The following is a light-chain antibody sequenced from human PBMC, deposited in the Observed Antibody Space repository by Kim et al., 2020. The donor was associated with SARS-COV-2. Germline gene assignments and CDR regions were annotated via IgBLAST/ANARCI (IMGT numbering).Light chain of an antibody. CDR1: RSDIGHSTY. CDR3: SSLTSDSSLV. Sequence: GQSITIACSGNRSDIGHSTYVSWYQHYPGKAPKLMIYSGTKRPSGVSDRFSGSKSGNAASLTISGLQAEDEADYYCSSLTSDSSLVFGGGTQLTVL. V-gene: IGLV2-14*03. CDR2: SGT. J-gene: IGLJ3*02.